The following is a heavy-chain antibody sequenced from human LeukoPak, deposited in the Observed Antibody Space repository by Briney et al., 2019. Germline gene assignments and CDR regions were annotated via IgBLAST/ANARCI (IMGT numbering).Heavy chain of an antibody. Sequence: GGSLRLSCAASGFTVSSNYMSWVRQAPGKGLEWVPVIYSGGSTYYADSVKGRFTISRDNSKNTLYLQMNSLRAEDTAVYYCAREDCSGGSCYSDYWGQGTLVTVSS. CDR3: AREDCSGGSCYSDY. V-gene: IGHV3-66*01. CDR1: GFTVSSNY. J-gene: IGHJ4*02. CDR2: IYSGGST. D-gene: IGHD2-15*01.